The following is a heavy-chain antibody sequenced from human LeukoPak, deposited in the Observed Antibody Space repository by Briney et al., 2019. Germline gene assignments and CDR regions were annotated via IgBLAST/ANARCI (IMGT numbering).Heavy chain of an antibody. CDR2: IYTTGST. V-gene: IGHV4-61*02. J-gene: IGHJ5*02. CDR1: GASLNRDNYY. D-gene: IGHD1-14*01. Sequence: SQTLSLTCTVSGASLNRDNYYWSWIRQPAGKGLEWIGRIYTTGSTNYNPSLNSRVSISVDTSKNQFSLKLSSVTAADTAVYYCATGTNWFDPWGQGTLVTVSS. CDR3: ATGTNWFDP.